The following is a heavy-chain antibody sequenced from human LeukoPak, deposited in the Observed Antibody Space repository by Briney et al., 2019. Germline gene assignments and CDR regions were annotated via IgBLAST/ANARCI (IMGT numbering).Heavy chain of an antibody. Sequence: PGGSLRLSCAASGFTFSSYAMHWVRQAPGKGLEWVAVISYDGSNKYYADSVKGRFTISRDNSKNTLYLQMNSLRAEDTAVYYCARGQPRGPPYYGMDVWGQGTTVTVSS. V-gene: IGHV3-30-3*01. J-gene: IGHJ6*02. CDR3: ARGQPRGPPYYGMDV. CDR2: ISYDGSNK. CDR1: GFTFSSYA.